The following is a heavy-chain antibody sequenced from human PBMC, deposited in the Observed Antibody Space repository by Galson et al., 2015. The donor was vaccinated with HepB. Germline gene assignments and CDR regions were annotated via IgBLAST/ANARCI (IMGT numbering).Heavy chain of an antibody. CDR1: GASISSYY. Sequence: SETLSLTCTVSGASISSYYWNWIRQPAGKGLEWIGRIYSSGSTNYNPSLKSRVTMSVDTSKNQFSLKLSSVTAADTAVYYCARDGSHFFYYGMDVWGQGTTVTVSS. CDR3: ARDGSHFFYYGMDV. V-gene: IGHV4-4*07. CDR2: IYSSGST. D-gene: IGHD3-10*01. J-gene: IGHJ6*02.